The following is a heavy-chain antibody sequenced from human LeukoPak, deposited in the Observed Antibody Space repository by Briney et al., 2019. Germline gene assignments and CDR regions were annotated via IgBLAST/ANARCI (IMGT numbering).Heavy chain of an antibody. J-gene: IGHJ4*02. CDR2: IFYSGST. Sequence: PSETLSLTCTVSGDSISSSSYYWGWIRQPPGKGLEWIGSIFYSGSTYYNPSLERRVTISVDTSKNQFSLKQSSVTAADTAVFCCARHLITAAAGTLGNYFDYWGQGTLVTVSS. CDR3: ARHLITAAAGTLGNYFDY. CDR1: GDSISSSSYY. D-gene: IGHD1-1*01. V-gene: IGHV4-39*07.